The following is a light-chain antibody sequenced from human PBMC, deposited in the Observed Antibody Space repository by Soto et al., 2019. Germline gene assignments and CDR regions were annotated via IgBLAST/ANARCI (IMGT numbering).Light chain of an antibody. CDR2: GPS. V-gene: IGKV3-20*01. J-gene: IGKJ2*01. CDR3: QHYGRTPPGYT. Sequence: EIVVTQSAGTLSLSPGERATLSCRASQSVSSNYLAWYQQKPGQAPRLLIYGPSTTATRIPDRFSCSGSGTVFTLTISRREPEDFAVYYCQHYGRTPPGYTFGQGTKLEIQ. CDR1: QSVSSNY.